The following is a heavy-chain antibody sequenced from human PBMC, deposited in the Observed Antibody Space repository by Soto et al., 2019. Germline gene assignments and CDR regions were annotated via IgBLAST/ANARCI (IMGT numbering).Heavy chain of an antibody. V-gene: IGHV3-23*01. D-gene: IGHD5-12*01. Sequence: GGSLTLACAASEFTLSSYAMSWVRQAPGKWLEWFSAISGSGCSTXXADSVKVRXTISRDNSNNTXYLQIXNLIAEDTAVYYCSKRPWTLSYFDFCGPGPLVTVS. CDR2: ISGSGCST. J-gene: IGHJ4*02. CDR1: EFTLSSYA. CDR3: SKRPWTLSYFDF.